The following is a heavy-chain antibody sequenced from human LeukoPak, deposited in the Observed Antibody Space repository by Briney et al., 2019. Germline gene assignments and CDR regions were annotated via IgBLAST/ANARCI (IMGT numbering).Heavy chain of an antibody. CDR3: ARVPLQAGGYSDY. Sequence: GGSLRLSCAASGFTFSSYAMHWVRQAPGKGLEYVSAISSNGGSTYYANSVKGRFTISRDNSKNTLYLQMGSLRAEDMAVYYCARVPLQAGGYSDYWGQGTLVTVSS. V-gene: IGHV3-64*01. CDR1: GFTFSSYA. CDR2: ISSNGGST. J-gene: IGHJ4*02. D-gene: IGHD4-11*01.